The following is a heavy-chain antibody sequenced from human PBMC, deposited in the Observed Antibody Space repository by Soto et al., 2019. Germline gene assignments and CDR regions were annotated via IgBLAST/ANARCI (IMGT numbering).Heavy chain of an antibody. J-gene: IGHJ4*02. D-gene: IGHD4-17*01. CDR1: GDKFRDFG. CDR2: ISGKNGNT. Sequence: VEVTWKDSGDKFRDFGRRWVQQAPGQGLEWMGWISGKNGNTNYAQKVQGRVTLTADTSTRTAYMEMRALTSDDTGIYYCARSDYYEDTGTFENWGQGTPVTVS. V-gene: IGHV1-18*04. CDR3: ARSDYYEDTGTFEN.